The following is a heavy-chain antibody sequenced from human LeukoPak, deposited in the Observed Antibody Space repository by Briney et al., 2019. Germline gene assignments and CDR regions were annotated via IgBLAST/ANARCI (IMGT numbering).Heavy chain of an antibody. CDR3: ARAAVTTGHAFDI. D-gene: IGHD4-17*01. V-gene: IGHV3-53*01. CDR2: ISSGGNT. Sequence: QPGGSLRLSCAASGFTVSNNYMNWVRQAPGKGPEWVSLISSGGNTYYSDSVKGRFTISRDNSKNTLYLQMNSLRAEDTAVYYCARAAVTTGHAFDIWGQGTMVTVSS. CDR1: GFTVSNNY. J-gene: IGHJ3*02.